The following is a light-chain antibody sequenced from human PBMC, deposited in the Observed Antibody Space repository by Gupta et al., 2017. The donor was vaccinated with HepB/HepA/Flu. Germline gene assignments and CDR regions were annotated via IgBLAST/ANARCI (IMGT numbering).Light chain of an antibody. CDR1: QSISSW. J-gene: IGKJ4*01. V-gene: IGKV1-5*03. CDR2: KAS. CDR3: QQKNSYPIT. Sequence: DIQMTQSPSTLSASVGDRVTITCRASQSISSWLAWYQQKPGKAPKVLIYKASSLESGVPSRFSGSGSGTEFTLTISRLQPDDFASYYCQQKNSYPITFGGGTKVEI.